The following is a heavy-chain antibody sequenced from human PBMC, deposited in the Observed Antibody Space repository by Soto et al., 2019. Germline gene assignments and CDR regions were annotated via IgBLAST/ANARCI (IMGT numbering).Heavy chain of an antibody. J-gene: IGHJ4*02. CDR2: MNPNSGNT. CDR1: GYTFTRYD. D-gene: IGHD2-15*01. CDR3: ARAPRYCSGGSCYLLNY. V-gene: IGHV1-8*01. Sequence: QVQLVQSGAEVKKPGASVKVSCKASGYTFTRYDINWLRQATGQGLDWMGWMNPNSGNTGYAQKLQGRVTMTRNTSISTAYMELSSLRSEDTAVYYCARAPRYCSGGSCYLLNYWGQGTLVTVSS.